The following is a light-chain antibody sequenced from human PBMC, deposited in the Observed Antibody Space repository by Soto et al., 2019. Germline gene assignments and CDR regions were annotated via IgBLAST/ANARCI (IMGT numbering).Light chain of an antibody. CDR2: SAS. J-gene: IGKJ4*01. CDR3: QQYNNGPPLT. Sequence: EIMMTQSPATLSLSPGERATLSCRASQSISSNLAWYQHKPGQAPRLLIHSASTRATGIPARFSGSGSGTEFTLTISSLQSEDFALYYCQQYNNGPPLTFGGGTKVEIK. V-gene: IGKV3-15*01. CDR1: QSISSN.